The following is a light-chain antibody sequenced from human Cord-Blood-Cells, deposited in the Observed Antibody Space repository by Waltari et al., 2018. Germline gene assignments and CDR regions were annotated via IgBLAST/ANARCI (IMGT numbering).Light chain of an antibody. CDR2: AAS. Sequence: DIQMTPSPSSLSASVADRVTITCRASQSISSYLNWYQQKPGKAPKLLIYAASSLQSGVPSRFSGSGSGTDFTLTISSLQPEDFATYYCQQSYSTPLTFGGGTKVEIK. CDR1: QSISSY. J-gene: IGKJ4*01. V-gene: IGKV1-39*01. CDR3: QQSYSTPLT.